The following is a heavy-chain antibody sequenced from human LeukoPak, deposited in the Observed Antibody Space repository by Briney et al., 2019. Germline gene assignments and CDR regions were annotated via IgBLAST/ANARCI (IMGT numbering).Heavy chain of an antibody. CDR1: GGSISSGSYY. D-gene: IGHD2-21*01. CDR2: IYTSGST. CDR3: ARGEGYSDYYFDY. V-gene: IGHV4-61*02. Sequence: SETLSLTCTVSGGSISSGSYYWSWIRQPAGKGLEWIGRIYTSGSTNYNPSLKSRVTISVDTSKNQFSLKLSSVTAADTAVYYCARGEGYSDYYFDYWGQGTLVTVSS. J-gene: IGHJ4*02.